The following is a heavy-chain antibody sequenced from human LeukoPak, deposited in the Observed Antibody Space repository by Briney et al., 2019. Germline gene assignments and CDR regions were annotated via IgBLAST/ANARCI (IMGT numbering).Heavy chain of an antibody. V-gene: IGHV4-39*07. D-gene: IGHD2-2*02. Sequence: SETLSLTCTVSGGSISSSSYYWGWIRQPPGKGLERIGSIYYSGSTYYNPSLKSRVTISVDTSKDQFSLKLSSVTAADTAVYYCARANYCSSTSCYRIPPHVDYWGQGTLVTVSS. CDR1: GGSISSSSYY. J-gene: IGHJ4*02. CDR3: ARANYCSSTSCYRIPPHVDY. CDR2: IYYSGST.